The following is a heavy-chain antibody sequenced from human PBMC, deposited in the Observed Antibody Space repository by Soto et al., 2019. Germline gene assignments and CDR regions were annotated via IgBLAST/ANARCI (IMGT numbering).Heavy chain of an antibody. D-gene: IGHD3-10*01. CDR1: GGSISSYY. CDR2: VHHSWGS. Sequence: QVQLQESGPGLVKPSETLSLSCTVSGGSISSYYWSWFRQSPGKRMEWIGYVHHSWGSSYNPSLRTXVXXSLDTSKSQFSLKVTAGTATDAAGYSCARRGFGPLLGLVDVWGQGTTVTVSS. J-gene: IGHJ6*02. CDR3: ARRGFGPLLGLVDV. V-gene: IGHV4-59*08.